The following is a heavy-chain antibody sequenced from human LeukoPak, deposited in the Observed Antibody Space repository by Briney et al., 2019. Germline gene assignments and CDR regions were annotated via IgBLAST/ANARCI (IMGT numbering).Heavy chain of an antibody. CDR2: MTSSNTI. D-gene: IGHD3-22*01. J-gene: IGHJ4*02. CDR1: GFTFSSYS. CDR3: ASHYDSSGSYIY. V-gene: IGHV3-69-1*01. Sequence: GGSLRLSCAASGFTFSSYSMNWVRHAPGKGQEWVATMTSSNTIYYADSVKGRFTISRDNSKNTLYLQMNSLRAEDTAVYYCASHYDSSGSYIYWGQGTLVTVSS.